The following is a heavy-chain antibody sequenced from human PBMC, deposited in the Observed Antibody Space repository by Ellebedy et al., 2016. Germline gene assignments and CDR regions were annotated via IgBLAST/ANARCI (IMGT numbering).Heavy chain of an antibody. CDR2: ISAYNGNT. Sequence: ASVKVSCKASGYTFTSYGISWVRQAPGQGLEWMGWISAYNGNTNYAQKLQGRVTMTTDTSTGTAYMELRSLRSDDTAVYYCARQDRLTGEFDYWGQGTLVTVSS. CDR3: ARQDRLTGEFDY. J-gene: IGHJ4*02. D-gene: IGHD7-27*01. V-gene: IGHV1-18*01. CDR1: GYTFTSYG.